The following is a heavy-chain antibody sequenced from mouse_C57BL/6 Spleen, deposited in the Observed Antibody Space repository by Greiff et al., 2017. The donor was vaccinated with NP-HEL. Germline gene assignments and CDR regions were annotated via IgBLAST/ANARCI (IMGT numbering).Heavy chain of an antibody. J-gene: IGHJ2*01. CDR2: INPNNGGT. Sequence: VQLQQSGPELVKPGASVKISCKASGYTFTDYYMNWVKQSHGKSLEWIGDINPNNGGTSYNQKFKGKATLTVDKSSSTAYMELRSLTSEDSAVYYCARWGSGYPYYFDYWGQGTTLTVSS. D-gene: IGHD3-2*02. V-gene: IGHV1-26*01. CDR3: ARWGSGYPYYFDY. CDR1: GYTFTDYY.